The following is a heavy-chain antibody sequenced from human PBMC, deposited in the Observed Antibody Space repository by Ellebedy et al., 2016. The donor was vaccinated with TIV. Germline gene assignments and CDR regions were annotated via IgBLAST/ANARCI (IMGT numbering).Heavy chain of an antibody. Sequence: GGSLRLSCAASGFTFPTFWMNWVRQAPGKGLEWVANIKQDGTEENYVDSVKGRFTISRDNARKLVFLHMASLRVDDSAVYYCARGLSDYGDFDPDYWGQGTLVTVSS. V-gene: IGHV3-7*03. J-gene: IGHJ4*02. CDR1: GFTFPTFW. D-gene: IGHD4-17*01. CDR2: IKQDGTEE. CDR3: ARGLSDYGDFDPDY.